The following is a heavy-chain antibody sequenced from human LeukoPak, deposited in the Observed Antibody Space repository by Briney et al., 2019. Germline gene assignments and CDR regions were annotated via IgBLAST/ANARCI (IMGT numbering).Heavy chain of an antibody. Sequence: SETLSLTCTVSGGSISSYYWSWIRQPPGKGLEWIGYIYYSGSTNYNPSLKSRVTISVDTSKNQFSLQLRSVTAADTAVYYCARELTLDFWGQGSLVTVSS. J-gene: IGHJ4*02. CDR2: IYYSGST. CDR3: ARELTLDF. CDR1: GGSISSYY. V-gene: IGHV4-59*01. D-gene: IGHD3-9*01.